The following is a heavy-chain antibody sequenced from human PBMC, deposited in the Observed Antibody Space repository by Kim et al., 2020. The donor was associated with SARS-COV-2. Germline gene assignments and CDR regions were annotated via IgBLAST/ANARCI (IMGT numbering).Heavy chain of an antibody. D-gene: IGHD2-15*01. J-gene: IGHJ3*02. Sequence: SEALSLTCAVYGGSFSGYYWSWIRQPPGKGLEWIGEINHSGSTNYNPSLKSRVTISVDTSKNQFSLKLSSVTAADTAVYYCARRMANPPPGRAFDIWGQGTMVTVSS. CDR2: INHSGST. CDR1: GGSFSGYY. CDR3: ARRMANPPPGRAFDI. V-gene: IGHV4-34*01.